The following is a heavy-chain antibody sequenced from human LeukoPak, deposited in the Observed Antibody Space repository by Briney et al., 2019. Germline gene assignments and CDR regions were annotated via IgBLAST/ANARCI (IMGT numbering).Heavy chain of an antibody. CDR3: ASAPPISKYPYAYDY. V-gene: IGHV3-53*01. CDR2: IYSDGST. D-gene: IGHD2-2*01. CDR1: GFTVSSHY. Sequence: PGGSLRLSCAASGFTVSSHYMSWVRQAPGKGLEWVSVIYSDGSTYYADSVKGRFTISRDTSKNTLYLQMNSLRAEDTAVYYCASAPPISKYPYAYDYWGQEPRAPVPS. J-gene: IGHJ4*02.